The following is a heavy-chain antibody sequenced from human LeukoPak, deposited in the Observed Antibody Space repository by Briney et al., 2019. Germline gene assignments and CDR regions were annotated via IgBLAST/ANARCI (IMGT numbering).Heavy chain of an antibody. CDR1: GFTFSNYG. J-gene: IGHJ4*02. V-gene: IGHV3-23*01. Sequence: GGSLRLSCVGSGFTFSNYGMSWVRQGPGKGLEWVSAISGSGGSTYYADSVKGRFTISRDNSKNTLYLQMNSLRAEDTAVYYCARGYVYWGQGTLVTVSS. CDR2: ISGSGGST. D-gene: IGHD1-20*01. CDR3: ARGYVY.